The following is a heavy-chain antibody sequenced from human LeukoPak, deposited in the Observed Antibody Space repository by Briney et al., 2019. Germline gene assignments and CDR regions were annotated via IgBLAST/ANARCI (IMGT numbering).Heavy chain of an antibody. J-gene: IGHJ4*02. D-gene: IGHD3-16*01. CDR2: INPNSGGT. Sequence: GASVKVSCKASGYTFTGYDMHWVRQAPGQGLEWMGWINPNSGGTNYAQTFQGRVTMTRDTSISTAYMELDRLKSDDTAVYYCARDATSYVYTNYEGQGTLVTVSS. V-gene: IGHV1-2*02. CDR1: GYTFTGYD. CDR3: ARDATSYVYTNY.